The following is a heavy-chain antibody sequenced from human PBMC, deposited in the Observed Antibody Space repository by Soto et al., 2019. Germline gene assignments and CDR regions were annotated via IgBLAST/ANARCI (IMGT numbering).Heavy chain of an antibody. CDR2: IGYEGSKR. D-gene: IGHD3-10*01. V-gene: IGHV3-33*01. Sequence: QVQLLESGGGVVQPGRSLRLSCAASGFTFSSYSMHWVRQAPGKGLEWMAIIGYEGSKRFYAPSVKGRFTISRNDSNNSLFLQMNSLIAEDTAVYYCVRGTLTSTWFGEQFDSWGQGTLVTVSS. CDR3: VRGTLTSTWFGEQFDS. CDR1: GFTFSSYS. J-gene: IGHJ4*02.